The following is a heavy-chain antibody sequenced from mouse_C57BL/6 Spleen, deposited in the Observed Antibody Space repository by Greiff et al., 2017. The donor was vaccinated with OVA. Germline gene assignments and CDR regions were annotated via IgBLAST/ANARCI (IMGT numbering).Heavy chain of an antibody. J-gene: IGHJ1*03. CDR1: GFTFSDYY. V-gene: IGHV5-16*01. D-gene: IGHD1-1*01. CDR3: ARIYYYGSSGYFDV. CDR2: INYDGSSN. Sequence: EVMLVESEGGLVQPGSSMKLSCTASGFTFSDYYMAWVRQVPEKGLEWVANINYDGSSNYYLDSLKSRFIISRDNAKNILYLQMSSLKSEDTATYYCARIYYYGSSGYFDVWGTGTTVTVSS.